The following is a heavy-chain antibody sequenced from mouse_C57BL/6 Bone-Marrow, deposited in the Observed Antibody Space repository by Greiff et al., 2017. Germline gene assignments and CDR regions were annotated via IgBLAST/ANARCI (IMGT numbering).Heavy chain of an antibody. Sequence: QVQLQQPGAELVKPGASVKLSCKASGYTFTSYWMQWVKQRPGQGLEWIGEVDPSDSSTNYNQKFKGKATLTVDTSSSTAYMQLSSLTSEDSAVYYCARDNLPRLREGWFAYWGQGTLVTVSA. D-gene: IGHD3-2*02. CDR3: ARDNLPRLREGWFAY. J-gene: IGHJ3*01. CDR2: VDPSDSST. CDR1: GYTFTSYW. V-gene: IGHV1-50*01.